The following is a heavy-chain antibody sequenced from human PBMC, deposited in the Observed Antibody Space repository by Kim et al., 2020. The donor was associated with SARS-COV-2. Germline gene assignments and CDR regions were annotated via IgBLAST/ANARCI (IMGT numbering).Heavy chain of an antibody. D-gene: IGHD3-9*01. J-gene: IGHJ4*02. CDR2: IWVDGGTK. V-gene: IGHV3-33*01. CDR3: ARAPGGNYDMNFDY. CDR1: GFTFSNYG. Sequence: GGSLRLSCAASGFTFSNYGIHWVRQAPGRGLEWVALIWVDGGTKFYADSVLGRFTISRDNPKNTVYLQMNSLRVEDTAVYYCARAPGGNYDMNFDYWGQGALVTVPS.